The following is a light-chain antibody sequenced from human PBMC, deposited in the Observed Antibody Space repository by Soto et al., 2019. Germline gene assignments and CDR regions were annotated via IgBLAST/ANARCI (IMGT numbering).Light chain of an antibody. V-gene: IGLV1-40*01. CDR3: QSYDSSLSGYV. CDR2: GNS. CDR1: SSNIGAGYD. Sequence: HCALTRAASVSGAAGERGSISCTGSSSNIGAGYDVHWYQQLPGIAPKLLIYGNSNRPSGVPDRFSGSKSGTSASLAITGLQAEDEADYYCQSYDSSLSGYVFGTGTKVTVL. J-gene: IGLJ1*01.